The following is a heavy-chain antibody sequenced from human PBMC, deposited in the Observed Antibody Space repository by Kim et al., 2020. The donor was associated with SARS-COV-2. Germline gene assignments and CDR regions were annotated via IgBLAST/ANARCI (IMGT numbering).Heavy chain of an antibody. CDR1: GGSFSGYY. CDR3: ARDGGMTTVITLDY. D-gene: IGHD4-17*01. Sequence: SETLSLTCAVYGGSFSGYYWSWIRQPPGKGLEWIGEINHSGSTNYNPSLKSRVTISVDTSKNQFSLKLSSVTAADTAVYYCARDGGMTTVITLDYWGQGTLVTVSS. V-gene: IGHV4-34*01. J-gene: IGHJ4*02. CDR2: INHSGST.